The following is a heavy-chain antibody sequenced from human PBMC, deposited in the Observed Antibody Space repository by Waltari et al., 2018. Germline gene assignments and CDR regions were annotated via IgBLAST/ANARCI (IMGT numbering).Heavy chain of an antibody. Sequence: EVQLLESGGGLVQPGGSVRLSCAAFGFTFLSYALRWVRQAPGKGLELVSSISGSGAAIFYADSVKGRFTISRDNSKNTVYLQMISLRAEDTAVYYCAEAGLYVRDYYYDYTMGVWGQGTTVTVSS. CDR1: GFTFLSYA. V-gene: IGHV3-23*01. D-gene: IGHD3-10*02. CDR3: AEAGLYVRDYYYDYTMGV. J-gene: IGHJ6*02. CDR2: ISGSGAAI.